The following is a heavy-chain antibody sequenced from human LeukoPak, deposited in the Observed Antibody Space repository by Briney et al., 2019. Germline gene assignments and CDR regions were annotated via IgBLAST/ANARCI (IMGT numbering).Heavy chain of an antibody. CDR1: GGSISSYY. CDR2: IYYSGST. D-gene: IGHD3-3*01. Sequence: SETLSLTCTVSGGSISSYYWSWIRQPPGRGLEWIGYIYYSGSTYYNPSLKSRVTISVDTSKNQFSLKLSSVAAADTAVYYCARRQVDDFWSGYCPFDYWGQGTLVTVSS. J-gene: IGHJ4*02. V-gene: IGHV4-59*04. CDR3: ARRQVDDFWSGYCPFDY.